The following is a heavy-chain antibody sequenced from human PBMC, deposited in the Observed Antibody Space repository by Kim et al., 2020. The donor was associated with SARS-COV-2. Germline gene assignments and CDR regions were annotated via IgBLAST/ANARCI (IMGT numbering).Heavy chain of an antibody. CDR3: ARDRRIVAADDAFDI. D-gene: IGHD6-13*01. V-gene: IGHV4-59*01. Sequence: PSRKSRVTLSVDTSKNQYSLKRSSVTAADTAAYYCARDRRIVAADDAFDIWGQGTMVTVSS. J-gene: IGHJ3*02.